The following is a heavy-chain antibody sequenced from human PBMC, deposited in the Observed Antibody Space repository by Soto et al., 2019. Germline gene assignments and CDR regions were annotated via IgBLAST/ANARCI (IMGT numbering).Heavy chain of an antibody. Sequence: PGGSLRLSXAASGFTFSSYAMTWVRQAPGKGLEWVSSISVSAGSTYYADSVKGRFTISRDNSKNTVYLQMNSLRVDDTAVYYCANGQYQLLYGSDWGQGTQVTVSS. CDR3: ANGQYQLLYGSD. CDR1: GFTFSSYA. D-gene: IGHD2-2*02. V-gene: IGHV3-23*01. J-gene: IGHJ4*02. CDR2: ISVSAGST.